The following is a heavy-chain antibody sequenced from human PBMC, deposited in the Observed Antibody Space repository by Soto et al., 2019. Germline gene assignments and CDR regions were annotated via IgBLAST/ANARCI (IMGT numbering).Heavy chain of an antibody. CDR3: ASTWRDTAMPRGY. J-gene: IGHJ4*02. CDR1: GGSISSSSYY. V-gene: IGHV4-39*01. Sequence: QLQLQESGPGLVKPSETLSLTCTVSGGSISSSSYYWGWIRQPPGKGLEWIGSIYYSGSTYYNPSLKSRVTISVDTSKNQFSLKLSSVTAADTAVYYCASTWRDTAMPRGYWGQGTLVTVSS. CDR2: IYYSGST. D-gene: IGHD5-18*01.